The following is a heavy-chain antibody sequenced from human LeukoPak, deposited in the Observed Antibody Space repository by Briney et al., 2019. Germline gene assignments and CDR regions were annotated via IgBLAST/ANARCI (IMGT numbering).Heavy chain of an antibody. CDR1: GFTFSIYG. D-gene: IGHD3-10*01. CDR2: ISGSGDRT. Sequence: GGSLRLSCSASGFTFSIYGMSWVRQAPGKGLEWVSAISGSGDRTYYAASVKGRFTISRDNAKNSLYLQMNSLRVEDTAVYYCVRERFHGSGAPKFDHWGQGILVTVSS. CDR3: VRERFHGSGAPKFDH. V-gene: IGHV3-23*01. J-gene: IGHJ4*02.